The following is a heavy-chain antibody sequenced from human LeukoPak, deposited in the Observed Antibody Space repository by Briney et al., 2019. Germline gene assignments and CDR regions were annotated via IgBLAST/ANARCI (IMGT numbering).Heavy chain of an antibody. CDR1: GFTFSSYA. CDR2: ISYDGSNK. D-gene: IGHD6-19*01. J-gene: IGHJ4*02. CDR3: ARADSSGWLFDY. Sequence: GGSLRLSCAASGFTFSSYAMHWVRQAPGKGLEWVAVISYDGSNKYYADSVKGRFTISRDNSKNTLYLQMNSLRAEDAAVYYCARADSSGWLFDYWGQGTLVTVSS. V-gene: IGHV3-30-3*01.